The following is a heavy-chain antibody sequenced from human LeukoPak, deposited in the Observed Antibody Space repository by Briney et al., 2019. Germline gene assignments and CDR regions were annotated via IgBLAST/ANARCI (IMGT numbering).Heavy chain of an antibody. Sequence: SETLSLTCTVSGYSISSGYYWSWIRQPAGKGLEWIGRIYTSGSTNYNPSLKSRVTMSVDTSKNQFSLKLSSVTAADTAVYYCAVGRDGYNWDAFDIWGQGTMVTVSS. J-gene: IGHJ3*02. CDR3: AVGRDGYNWDAFDI. V-gene: IGHV4-4*07. D-gene: IGHD5-24*01. CDR1: GYSISSGYY. CDR2: IYTSGST.